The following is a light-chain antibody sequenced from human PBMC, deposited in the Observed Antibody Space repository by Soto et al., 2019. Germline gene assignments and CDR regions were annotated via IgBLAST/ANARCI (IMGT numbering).Light chain of an antibody. J-gene: IGKJ1*01. CDR3: MQSLESPWT. V-gene: IGKV2-28*01. Sequence: DIVMTQYPDSLPVTPGESASISCRSSQSLLHSNGYNYLDWYLQKPGQSPQILIYVGSDRASGVPDRFSGSGSGTDFTLRISRVEAEDVGVYYCMQSLESPWTFGQGTKVEIK. CDR1: QSLLHSNGYNY. CDR2: VGS.